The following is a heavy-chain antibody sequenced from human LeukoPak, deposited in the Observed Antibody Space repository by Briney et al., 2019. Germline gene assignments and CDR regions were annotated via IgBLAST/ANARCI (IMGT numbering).Heavy chain of an antibody. D-gene: IGHD1-26*01. V-gene: IGHV3-23*01. CDR3: AKARRYSGTPAPFDY. CDR1: GLTFSTYA. Sequence: GGSLRLSCAASGLTFSTYAMSWVRQAPGKGLEWVSALSGSGGSTYYADSVKGRFTISGDNSKNTLYLQMNSLRAEDTAVYYCAKARRYSGTPAPFDYWGQGTLVTVSS. CDR2: LSGSGGST. J-gene: IGHJ4*02.